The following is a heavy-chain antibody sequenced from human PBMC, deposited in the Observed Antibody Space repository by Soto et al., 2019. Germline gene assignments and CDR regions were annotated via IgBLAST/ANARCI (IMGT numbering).Heavy chain of an antibody. CDR3: ARDKRFLEWLLSGGMDV. D-gene: IGHD3-3*01. CDR2: INPNSGGT. J-gene: IGHJ6*02. V-gene: IGHV1-2*02. Sequence: ASVKVSCRASGYTLTGYYMHWVRQAPGQGLEWMGWINPNSGGTNYAKKFQGRATMTRDTSISTAYMELSRLRSDDTAVYYCARDKRFLEWLLSGGMDVWGQGTTVTVS. CDR1: GYTLTGYY.